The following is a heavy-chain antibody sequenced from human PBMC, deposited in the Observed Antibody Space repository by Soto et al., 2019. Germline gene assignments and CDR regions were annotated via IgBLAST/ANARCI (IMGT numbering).Heavy chain of an antibody. CDR1: GFTFSSYS. V-gene: IGHV3-21*01. Sequence: GGSLRLSCAASGFTFSSYSMNWVRQAPGKGLEWVSSISSSSSYIYYADSVKGRFTISRDNAKNSLYLQMNSLRAEDTAVYYCARTKTGYCTNGVCYTFDPWGQGTLVTVSS. CDR2: ISSSSSYI. J-gene: IGHJ5*02. CDR3: ARTKTGYCTNGVCYTFDP. D-gene: IGHD2-8*01.